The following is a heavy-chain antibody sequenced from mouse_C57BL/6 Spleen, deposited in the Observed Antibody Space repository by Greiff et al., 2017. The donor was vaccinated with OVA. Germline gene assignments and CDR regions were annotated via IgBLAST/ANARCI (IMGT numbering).Heavy chain of an antibody. CDR2: INPNNGGT. Sequence: EVQLQQSGPELVKPGASVKIPCKASGYTFTDYNMDWVKQSHGKSLEWIGDINPNNGGTIYNQKFKGKATLTVDKSSSTAYMELRSLTSEDTAVYYCARREYEGKGWYFDVWGTGTTVTVSS. V-gene: IGHV1-18*01. D-gene: IGHD2-3*01. J-gene: IGHJ1*03. CDR3: ARREYEGKGWYFDV. CDR1: GYTFTDYN.